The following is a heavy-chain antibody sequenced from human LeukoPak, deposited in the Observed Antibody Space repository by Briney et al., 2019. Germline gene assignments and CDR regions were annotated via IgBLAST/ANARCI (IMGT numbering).Heavy chain of an antibody. J-gene: IGHJ5*02. CDR2: INPSGGST. D-gene: IGHD2-2*02. Sequence: ASVKVSCKASGYTFTSYYMHWVRQAPRQGLEWMGIINPSGGSTSYAQKFQGRVTMTRDTSTSTVYMELSSLRSEDTAVYYCARGENIVVVPAAITPPFDPWGQGTLVTVSS. CDR3: ARGENIVVVPAAITPPFDP. V-gene: IGHV1-46*01. CDR1: GYTFTSYY.